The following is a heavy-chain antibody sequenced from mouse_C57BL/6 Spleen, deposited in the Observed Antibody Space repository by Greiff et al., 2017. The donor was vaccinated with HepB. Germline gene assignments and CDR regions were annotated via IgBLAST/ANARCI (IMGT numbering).Heavy chain of an antibody. J-gene: IGHJ4*01. CDR3: TRDDPFYAMDY. CDR2: IRNKANNHAT. Sequence: EVKVEESGGGLVQPGGSMKLSCAASGFTFSDAWMDWVRQSPEKGLEWVAEIRNKANNHATYYAESVKGRFTSSRDDSKSSVYLQMNSLRAEDTGIYYCTRDDPFYAMDYWGQGTSVTVSS. V-gene: IGHV6-6*01. CDR1: GFTFSDAW.